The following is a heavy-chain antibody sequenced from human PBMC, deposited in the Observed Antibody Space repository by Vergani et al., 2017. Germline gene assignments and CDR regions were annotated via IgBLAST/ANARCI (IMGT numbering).Heavy chain of an antibody. CDR1: GGSISSYY. Sequence: QVQLQESGPGLVKPSETLSLTCTVSGGSISSYYWSWIRQPAGKGLEWIGRIYTSGSTNYNPSLKSRVTMSVDTSKNQFYLKLSSVTAADTAVYYCARDRKRITIFGVVTSGMDVWGQGTTVTVSS. CDR2: IYTSGST. V-gene: IGHV4-4*07. D-gene: IGHD3-3*01. CDR3: ARDRKRITIFGVVTSGMDV. J-gene: IGHJ6*02.